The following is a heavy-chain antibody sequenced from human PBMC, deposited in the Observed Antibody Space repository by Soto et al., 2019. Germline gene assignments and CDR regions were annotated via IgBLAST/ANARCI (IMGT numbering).Heavy chain of an antibody. CDR1: GFTFSSYA. D-gene: IGHD2-2*01. CDR3: ASQPPYCSSTSCYPDYYGMDV. Sequence: GGSLRLSCAASGFTFSSYAMHWVRQAPGKGLEWVAVISYDGSNKYYADSVKGRFTISRDNSKNTLYLQMNSLRAEDTAVYYCASQPPYCSSTSCYPDYYGMDVWGQGTTVTVSS. V-gene: IGHV3-30-3*01. J-gene: IGHJ6*02. CDR2: ISYDGSNK.